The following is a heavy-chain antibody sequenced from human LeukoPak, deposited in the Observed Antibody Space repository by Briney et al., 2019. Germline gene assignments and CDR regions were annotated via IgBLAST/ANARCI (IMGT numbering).Heavy chain of an antibody. CDR2: IFQRGYS. CDR3: AGDKETTGNGRPNWFDP. V-gene: IGHV4-38-2*01. D-gene: IGHD1-1*01. J-gene: IGHJ5*02. Sequence: SETLSLTCAVSGYSISSGYYWGWIRQPPGKGLQWIGSIFQRGYSYYNPSLKSRVTISVDTSRNQFSLKLSSVTTADTAVYYCAGDKETTGNGRPNWFDPWGQGTLVTVSS. CDR1: GYSISSGYY.